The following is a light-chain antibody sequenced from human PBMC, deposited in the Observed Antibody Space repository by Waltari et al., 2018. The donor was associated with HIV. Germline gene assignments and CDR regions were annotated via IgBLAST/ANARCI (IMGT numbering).Light chain of an antibody. CDR3: CSYAGIWGV. Sequence: QSALTQPRSVSGSPGRSVTISCPGTSSDVVAYNYVSWYQQHPGKAPKLMIYDVNKRPSGVPDRFSGSKSGNTASLNISGLQAEDESDYYCCSYAGIWGVFGTGTKVTVL. J-gene: IGLJ1*01. CDR2: DVN. CDR1: SSDVVAYNY. V-gene: IGLV2-11*01.